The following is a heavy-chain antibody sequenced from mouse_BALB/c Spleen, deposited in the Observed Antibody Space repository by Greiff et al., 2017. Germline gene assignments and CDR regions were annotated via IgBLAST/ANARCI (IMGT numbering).Heavy chain of an antibody. J-gene: IGHJ3*01. CDR1: GYTFTSYY. V-gene: IGHV1S56*01. CDR3: ARDGVGMFAY. D-gene: IGHD1-1*02. CDR2: IYPGNVNT. Sequence: VQLQQSGPELVKPGASVRISCKASGYTFTSYYIHWVKQRPGQGLEWIGWIYPGNVNTKYNEKFKGKATLTADKSSSTAYMQLSSLTSEDSAVYFCARDGVGMFAYWGQGTLVTVSA.